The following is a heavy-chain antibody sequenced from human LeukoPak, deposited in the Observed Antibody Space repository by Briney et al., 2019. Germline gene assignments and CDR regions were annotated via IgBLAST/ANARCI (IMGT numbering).Heavy chain of an antibody. J-gene: IGHJ4*02. CDR2: INWNGGST. V-gene: IGHV3-20*04. Sequence: PGGSLRLSCAASGFTFDDYGMSWVRQAPGKGLEWVSGINWNGGSTGYADSVKGRFTISRDNAKNSLYLQMNSLRAEDTALYYCARCDSSGYYSQFDYWGQGTLVTVSS. D-gene: IGHD3-22*01. CDR3: ARCDSSGYYSQFDY. CDR1: GFTFDDYG.